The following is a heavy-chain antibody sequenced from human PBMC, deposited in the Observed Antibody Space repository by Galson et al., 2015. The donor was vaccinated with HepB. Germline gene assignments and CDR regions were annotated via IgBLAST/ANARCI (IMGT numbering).Heavy chain of an antibody. V-gene: IGHV3-30*04. CDR1: GFTFSSYA. CDR2: ISYDGSNK. CDR3: ARVGFRIAAAAFDY. J-gene: IGHJ4*02. Sequence: SLRLSCAASGFTFSSYAMHWVRQAPGKGLEWVAVISYDGSNKYYADSVEGRFTISRDNSKNTLYLQMNSLRAEDTAVYYCARVGFRIAAAAFDYWGQGTLVTVSS. D-gene: IGHD6-13*01.